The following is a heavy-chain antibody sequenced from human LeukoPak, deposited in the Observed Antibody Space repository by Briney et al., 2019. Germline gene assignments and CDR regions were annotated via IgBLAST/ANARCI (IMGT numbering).Heavy chain of an antibody. Sequence: PGGSLRLSSAASGFTFSSYWMSWVRQAPGKGLEWVANIKKDGSEKYYVDSVKGRFTISRDNAKTSLYPQMNSLRAEDAAVYYCARDLSGVAGYTYGRGIDYWGQGTLVTVSS. D-gene: IGHD5-18*01. CDR1: GFTFSSYW. CDR3: ARDLSGVAGYTYGRGIDY. V-gene: IGHV3-7*01. CDR2: IKKDGSEK. J-gene: IGHJ4*02.